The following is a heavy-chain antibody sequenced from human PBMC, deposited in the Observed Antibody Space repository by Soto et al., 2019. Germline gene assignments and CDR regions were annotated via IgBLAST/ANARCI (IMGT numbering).Heavy chain of an antibody. D-gene: IGHD3-9*01. Sequence: ASGKVSCKASGYTFTSYAMDWLRQPPGQRLEWMGWINDGNGNTKYSQKLKGRVKITRDTSESTAHMELRTLRSEDTAVYYCARGMEEEQIFYYFDYWGQGALVTVSS. CDR3: ARGMEEEQIFYYFDY. J-gene: IGHJ4*02. V-gene: IGHV1-3*01. CDR1: GYTFTSYA. CDR2: INDGNGNT.